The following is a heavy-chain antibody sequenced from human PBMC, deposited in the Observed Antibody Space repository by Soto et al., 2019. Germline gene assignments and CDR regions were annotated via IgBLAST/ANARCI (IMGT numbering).Heavy chain of an antibody. D-gene: IGHD6-13*01. CDR3: ASCGWGSSWYEGGSRIDY. CDR2: IGVAGDT. V-gene: IGHV3-13*01. CDR1: GFTFSSYD. J-gene: IGHJ4*02. Sequence: EVQLVESGGGLVQPGGSLRLSCAASGFTFSSYDMHWVRQVAGKGLEWVSAIGVAGDTYYPDSVKGRFTISRENAKNSLYLRMSSLRAEDTAVYYCASCGWGSSWYEGGSRIDYWGQGTLVTVSS.